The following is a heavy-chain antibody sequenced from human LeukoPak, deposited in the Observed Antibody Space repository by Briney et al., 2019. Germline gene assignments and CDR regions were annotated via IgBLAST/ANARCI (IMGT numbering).Heavy chain of an antibody. J-gene: IGHJ4*02. Sequence: PGGSLRLSCAASGFTFSSYAMSWVRQAPGKGLEWVSTISGSGGSTYYADSVKGRFTISRDNSKSTLYLQMNSLRAEDTAVFYCAKVQSVGPTDGSTDYWSQGTLVTVSS. CDR3: AKVQSVGPTDGSTDY. CDR1: GFTFSSYA. V-gene: IGHV3-23*01. D-gene: IGHD1-26*01. CDR2: ISGSGGST.